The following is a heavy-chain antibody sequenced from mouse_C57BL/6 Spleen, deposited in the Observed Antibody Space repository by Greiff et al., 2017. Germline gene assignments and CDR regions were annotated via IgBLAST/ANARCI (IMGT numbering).Heavy chain of an antibody. D-gene: IGHD1-1*01. Sequence: VQLQQSGPELVKPGASVKISCKASGYAFSSSWMNWVKQRTGKGLEWIGRIYPGDGDTNYNGKFKGKATLTADKSSSTAYMQHSSLTSEDSAVYFCARWGTTVVATDFDYWGQGTTLTVSS. V-gene: IGHV1-82*01. J-gene: IGHJ2*01. CDR1: GYAFSSSW. CDR3: ARWGTTVVATDFDY. CDR2: IYPGDGDT.